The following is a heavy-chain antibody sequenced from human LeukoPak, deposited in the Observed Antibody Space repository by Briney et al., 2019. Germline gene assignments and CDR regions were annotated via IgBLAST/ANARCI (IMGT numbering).Heavy chain of an antibody. J-gene: IGHJ4*02. Sequence: GGSLRLSCAASGFTVSNSFMSWIRQAPGKGLVWVSRINTDGSITNYADSVKGRFSISRDNAKNTLYLQMSSLRAEDTAVYYCARDLGPRPGFMVRQVYANWGQGPLVTVPS. V-gene: IGHV3-74*01. CDR3: ARDLGPRPGFMVRQVYAN. CDR1: GFTVSNSF. CDR2: INTDGSIT. D-gene: IGHD3-10*01.